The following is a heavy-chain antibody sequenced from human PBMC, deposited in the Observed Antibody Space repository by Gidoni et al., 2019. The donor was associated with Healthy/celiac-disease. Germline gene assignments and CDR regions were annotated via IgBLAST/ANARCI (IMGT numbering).Heavy chain of an antibody. CDR2: ISGDGGST. D-gene: IGHD6-13*01. V-gene: IGHV3-43*02. CDR1: GFTFDVYA. Sequence: EVQLVESGGGVVQPGGSLRLSCAASGFTFDVYAMHWVRQAPGKGLEWVSLISGDGGSTYYADSVKGRFTISRDNSKNSLYLQMNSLRTEDTALYYCAKDMPLGGAAAGIYDYWGQGTLVTVSS. CDR3: AKDMPLGGAAAGIYDY. J-gene: IGHJ4*02.